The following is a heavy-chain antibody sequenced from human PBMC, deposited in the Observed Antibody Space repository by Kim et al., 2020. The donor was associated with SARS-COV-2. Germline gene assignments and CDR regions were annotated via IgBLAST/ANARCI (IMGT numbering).Heavy chain of an antibody. Sequence: GGSLRLSCAASGFTFSDYYMSWIRQAPGKGLEWVSYISSSSSYTNYADSVKGRFTISRDNAKNSLYLQMNSLRAEDTAVYYCARGVVPPGYYYYYGMDVWGQGTTVTVSS. CDR1: GFTFSDYY. J-gene: IGHJ6*02. CDR3: ARGVVPPGYYYYYGMDV. V-gene: IGHV3-11*05. CDR2: ISSSSSYT. D-gene: IGHD2-15*01.